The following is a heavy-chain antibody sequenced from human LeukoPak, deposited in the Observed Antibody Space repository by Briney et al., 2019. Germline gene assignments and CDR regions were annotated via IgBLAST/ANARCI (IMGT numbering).Heavy chain of an antibody. CDR2: IKRRSDGGTT. J-gene: IGHJ4*02. V-gene: IGHV3-15*01. CDR3: TTDNDYGDYGLDY. D-gene: IGHD4-17*01. Sequence: TAGGSLRLSCATSGFTFSTYAMNWVRQAPGKGPEWVGHIKRRSDGGTTGYAAPVNGRFTISRDDSQNTLFLQMNSLKIEDTAVYYCTTDNDYGDYGLDYWGQGTLVTVSS. CDR1: GFTFSTYA.